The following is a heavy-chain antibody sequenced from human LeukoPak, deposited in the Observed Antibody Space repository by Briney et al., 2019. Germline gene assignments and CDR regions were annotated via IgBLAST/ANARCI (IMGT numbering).Heavy chain of an antibody. CDR3: ARGGLGIDY. V-gene: IGHV4-39*01. D-gene: IGHD3/OR15-3a*01. CDR2: IYYSGST. Sequence: PSETLSLTCTVSGGSISSSSYYWGWIRQPPGKGLEWIGSIYYSGSTYYNPSLKSRVTISVDTSKNQFALKLSSVTAADTAVYYCARGGLGIDYWGQGTLVTVSS. J-gene: IGHJ4*02. CDR1: GGSISSSSYY.